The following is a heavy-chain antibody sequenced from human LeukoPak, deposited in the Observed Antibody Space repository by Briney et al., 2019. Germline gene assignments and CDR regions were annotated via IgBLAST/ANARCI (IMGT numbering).Heavy chain of an antibody. J-gene: IGHJ4*02. CDR1: GGTFSSGGFY. CDR3: ACSGSSPYYFDY. V-gene: IGHV4-31*03. Sequence: SQTLSLTCTVSGGTFSSGGFYWSWIRQHPGQDLVWIGYVYYSGSTYYNPSLKSRVTISVDTSKNQCSLKLSSVTAADTAVYYCACSGSSPYYFDYWGQGTLVTVSS. CDR2: VYYSGST. D-gene: IGHD3-10*02.